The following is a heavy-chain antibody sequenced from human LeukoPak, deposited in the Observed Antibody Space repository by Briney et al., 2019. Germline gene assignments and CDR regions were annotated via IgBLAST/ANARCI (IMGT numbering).Heavy chain of an antibody. CDR1: GFTFSSYG. J-gene: IGHJ1*01. Sequence: GGSLRLSCAASGFTFSSYGMHWVRQAPGKGLEWVAFIRYDGSNKYYADSVEGRFTISRDNSKNTLYLQMNSLRAEDTAVYYCAKPRYCSSTSCYEYFQHWGQGTLVTVSS. D-gene: IGHD2-2*01. CDR2: IRYDGSNK. V-gene: IGHV3-30*02. CDR3: AKPRYCSSTSCYEYFQH.